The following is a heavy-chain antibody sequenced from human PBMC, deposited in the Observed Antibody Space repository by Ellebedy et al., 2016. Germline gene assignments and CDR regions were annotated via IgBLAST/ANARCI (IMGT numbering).Heavy chain of an antibody. J-gene: IGHJ4*02. V-gene: IGHV4-39*01. Sequence: SETLSLTXNVSGGSLSFSTYHWGWIRQPPGKGLEWIGSMYYSGPDSYNPSLKSRVTISADTSKNQFSLKLSSVTAADTAVYFCVRRLGARPPSDWGQGTLVSVSS. CDR1: GGSLSFSTYH. CDR2: MYYSGPD. D-gene: IGHD1-26*01. CDR3: VRRLGARPPSD.